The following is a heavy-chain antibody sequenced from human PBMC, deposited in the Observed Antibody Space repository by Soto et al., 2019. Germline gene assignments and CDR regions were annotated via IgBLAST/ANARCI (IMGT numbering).Heavy chain of an antibody. D-gene: IGHD3-16*01. CDR1: GDSINSDYYY. J-gene: IGHJ4*02. CDR2: ISNNGRT. V-gene: IGHV4-30-4*02. CDR3: ARDGAQGLNY. Sequence: SETLSLTCTVSGDSINSDYYYWSWIRQPPGKGLEWIGYISNNGRTNYSPSLKSRITISIDTSKNQFSLKLSSVTAADTAVYYCARDGAQGLNYWGQGTLVTVSS.